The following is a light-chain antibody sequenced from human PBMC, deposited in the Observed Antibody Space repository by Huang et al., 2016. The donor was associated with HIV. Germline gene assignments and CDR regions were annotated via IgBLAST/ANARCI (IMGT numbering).Light chain of an antibody. CDR1: QGISNY. CDR2: AAS. V-gene: IGKV1-27*01. CDR3: QKYNSVPRT. J-gene: IGKJ1*01. Sequence: DIQMTQSPSSLSASVGDRVTITCRASQGISNYLAWYQQTPGKVPKLLIYAASTWQSGVPSLGSGGGSGTDFTLTNSSLQPEDVATYYCQKYNSVPRTFGQGNKVEIK.